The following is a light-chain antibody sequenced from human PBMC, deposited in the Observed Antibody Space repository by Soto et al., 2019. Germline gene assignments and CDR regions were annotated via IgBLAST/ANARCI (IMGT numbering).Light chain of an antibody. CDR3: CSYADKYTYV. V-gene: IGLV2-11*01. CDR2: DVT. Sequence: QSALTQPRSVSVSPGQSVTISCTGTSSDIGDYDYVSWYQHHAGKTPKLMIYDVTKRPSGVPDRFSGSKSGSTASLTISGLQADNEADYYCCSYADKYTYVFGTGTKATVL. CDR1: SSDIGDYDY. J-gene: IGLJ1*01.